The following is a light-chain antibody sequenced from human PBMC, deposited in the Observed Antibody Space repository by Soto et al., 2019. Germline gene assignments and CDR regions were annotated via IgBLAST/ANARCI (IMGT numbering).Light chain of an antibody. CDR3: QQYYSTPPIT. CDR2: WAS. Sequence: DIAMTQSPDSLAVALGERATINCKSSQSVLYSSNNKNYLAWYQQKPGQPPKLLIYWASTRESGVPDRFSGSGSGTDFTLPISSLQAEDVAVYYCQQYYSTPPITFGQGTRLEIK. V-gene: IGKV4-1*01. J-gene: IGKJ5*01. CDR1: QSVLYSSNNKNY.